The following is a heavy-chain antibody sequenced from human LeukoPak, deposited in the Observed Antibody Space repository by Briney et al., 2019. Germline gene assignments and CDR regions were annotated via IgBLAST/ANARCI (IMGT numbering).Heavy chain of an antibody. CDR1: GGSIISSSYY. CDR3: ARHLFPNAPLFQH. CDR2: IYYSGST. D-gene: IGHD3-3*01. J-gene: IGHJ1*01. Sequence: SETLSLTCTVSGGSIISSSYYWGWIRQPPGKGLEWIGSIYYSGSTYYNPSLKSRVTISVDTSKNQFSLKLSSVTAADTAVYYCARHLFPNAPLFQHWGQGTLVTVSS. V-gene: IGHV4-39*01.